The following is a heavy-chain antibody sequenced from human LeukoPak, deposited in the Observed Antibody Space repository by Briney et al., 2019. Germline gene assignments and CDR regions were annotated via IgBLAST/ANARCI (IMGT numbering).Heavy chain of an antibody. CDR3: ATSNAELGGNFQH. D-gene: IGHD3-16*01. V-gene: IGHV1-69*05. J-gene: IGHJ1*01. CDR1: GGTFSSYA. Sequence: SVKVSCKASGGTFSSYAISWVRQAPGQGLEWMGGIIPIFGTANYAQKFQGRVTITTDESTSTAYMELSSLRSEDTAVYYCATSNAELGGNFQHWGQGTLVTVSS. CDR2: IIPIFGTA.